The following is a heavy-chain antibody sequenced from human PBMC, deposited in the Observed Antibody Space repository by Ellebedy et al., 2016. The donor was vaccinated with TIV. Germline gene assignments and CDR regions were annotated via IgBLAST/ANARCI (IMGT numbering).Heavy chain of an antibody. Sequence: GESLKISCAASGFTFSSYGMHWVRQAPGKGLEWVAFIRYDGSNKYYADSVKGRFTISRDNSKNTLYLQMNSLRAEDTAAYYCAKDRYYYGSGSYEQIDYWGQGTLVTVSS. CDR2: IRYDGSNK. CDR3: AKDRYYYGSGSYEQIDY. D-gene: IGHD3-10*01. J-gene: IGHJ4*02. CDR1: GFTFSSYG. V-gene: IGHV3-30*02.